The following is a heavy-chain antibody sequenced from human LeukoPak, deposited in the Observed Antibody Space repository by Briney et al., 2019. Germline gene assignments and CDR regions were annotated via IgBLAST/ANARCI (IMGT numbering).Heavy chain of an antibody. Sequence: ASVKVSCKASGYTFTTQTITWLRQAPGHGLEWMGWISGFDGDTDYAQKFQGGVTMTTDTSTNTAYMEVTSLRSDDTAVYYCARGYGATSDFEYWGQGTLVIVSS. J-gene: IGHJ4*02. CDR1: GYTFTTQT. V-gene: IGHV1-18*01. D-gene: IGHD4-23*01. CDR3: ARGYGATSDFEY. CDR2: ISGFDGDT.